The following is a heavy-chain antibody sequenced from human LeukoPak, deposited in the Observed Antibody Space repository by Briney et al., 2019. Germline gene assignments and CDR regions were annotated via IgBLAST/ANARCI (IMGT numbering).Heavy chain of an antibody. V-gene: IGHV3-7*01. CDR2: IKQDGSEK. CDR1: GFTFSGYR. CDR3: ARGDTLGYSSSWYNY. J-gene: IGHJ4*02. D-gene: IGHD6-13*01. Sequence: PGGSLRLSCAASGFTFSGYRMSWVRQAPGKGLEWVANIKQDGSEKYYVDSVKGRFTISRDNAKNSLYLQMNSLRAEDTAVYYCARGDTLGYSSSWYNYWGQGTLVTVSS.